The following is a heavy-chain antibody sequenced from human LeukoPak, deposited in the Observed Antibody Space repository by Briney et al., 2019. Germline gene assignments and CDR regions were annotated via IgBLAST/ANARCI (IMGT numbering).Heavy chain of an antibody. D-gene: IGHD3-16*02. V-gene: IGHV3-53*01. Sequence: RPGGSLRLSCAASGFTVSSNYMSWVRQAPGKGLEWVSVIYSGGSTYYADSVKGRFTISRDNSKNTLYLQMNSLRAEDTAVYYCARVGMDDYVWGSYRQFQVTTEPPPKWFDPWGQGTLVTVSS. CDR3: ARVGMDDYVWGSYRQFQVTTEPPPKWFDP. CDR2: IYSGGST. J-gene: IGHJ5*02. CDR1: GFTVSSNY.